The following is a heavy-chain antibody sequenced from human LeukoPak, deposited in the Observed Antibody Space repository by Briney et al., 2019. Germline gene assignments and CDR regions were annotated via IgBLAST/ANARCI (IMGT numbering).Heavy chain of an antibody. Sequence: GGSLRLSCAASGFTFSSYGMHWVRQAPGKGLEWVAVISYDGSNKYYADSVKGRFTISRDNSKNTLYLQMNSLRAEDTAVYYCAKQYSSGWYLAAFDIWGQGTMVTVSS. CDR2: ISYDGSNK. CDR1: GFTFSSYG. J-gene: IGHJ3*02. D-gene: IGHD6-19*01. V-gene: IGHV3-30*18. CDR3: AKQYSSGWYLAAFDI.